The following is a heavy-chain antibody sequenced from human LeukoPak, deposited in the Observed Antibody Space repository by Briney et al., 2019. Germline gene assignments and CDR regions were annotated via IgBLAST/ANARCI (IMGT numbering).Heavy chain of an antibody. CDR1: GFTFSSYA. V-gene: IGHV3-23*01. CDR3: AKDLAVATDY. J-gene: IGHJ4*02. D-gene: IGHD6-19*01. Sequence: GGSLRLSCAASGFTFSSYAMIWVRQAPGKGLEWVSGITGSGGRTYYADSVKGRFTISRDNAKKTLYLQMNSLRAEDTAVYYCAKDLAVATDYWGQGTLVTVSS. CDR2: ITGSGGRT.